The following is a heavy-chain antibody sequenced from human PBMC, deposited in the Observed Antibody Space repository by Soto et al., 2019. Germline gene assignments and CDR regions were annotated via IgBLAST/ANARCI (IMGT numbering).Heavy chain of an antibody. CDR3: AREIRISSSSLGYGMDV. Sequence: SVKFSCKASGGTFSSYAISWVRQAPGQGLEWMGGIIPIFGTANYAQKFQGRVTITADESTSTAYMELSSLRSEDTAVYYCAREIRISSSSLGYGMDVWGQGTTVHVS. CDR1: GGTFSSYA. D-gene: IGHD6-6*01. CDR2: IIPIFGTA. V-gene: IGHV1-69*13. J-gene: IGHJ6*02.